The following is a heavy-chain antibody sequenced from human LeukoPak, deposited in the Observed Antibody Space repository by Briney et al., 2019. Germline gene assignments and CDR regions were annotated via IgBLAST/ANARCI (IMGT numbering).Heavy chain of an antibody. CDR3: AKEGVQTPSDWYFDL. CDR2: INDNGGTST. Sequence: GGSLRLSCAASGFTFSTYGMDWVRQAPGKGLEWVSSINDNGGTSTWYADSVKGRFTISRDNSKNTLYLQMNSLRAEDAAVYYCAKEGVQTPSDWYFDLWGRGTLVTVSS. CDR1: GFTFSTYG. V-gene: IGHV3-23*01. D-gene: IGHD1-26*01. J-gene: IGHJ2*01.